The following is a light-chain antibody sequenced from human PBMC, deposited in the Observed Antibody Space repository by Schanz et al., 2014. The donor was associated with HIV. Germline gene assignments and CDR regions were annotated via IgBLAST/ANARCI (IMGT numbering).Light chain of an antibody. V-gene: IGKV3-20*01. J-gene: IGKJ1*01. CDR2: GAS. CDR3: QQYGSSPWT. Sequence: EIVLTQSPATLSVSPGERATLSCTASQSVSSNLAWYQQKPGQAPRLLIYGASSRATGIPDRFSGSGSGTDFTLTISRLEPEDFAVYFCQQYGSSPWTFGQGTKVEIK. CDR1: QSVSSN.